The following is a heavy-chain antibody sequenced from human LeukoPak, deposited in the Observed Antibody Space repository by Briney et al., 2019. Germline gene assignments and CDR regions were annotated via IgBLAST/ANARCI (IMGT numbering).Heavy chain of an antibody. J-gene: IGHJ5*02. CDR2: LYHSGRI. CDR3: AREVRSAWASFDP. D-gene: IGHD1-26*01. Sequence: PSETLSLTCTVSGYSISSGYYWAWIRQPPGKGLECIGSLYHSGRIDYNPALKSRDTISVDTSKNQFSLKLTSVTAADTAIYYCAREVRSAWASFDPWGQGTLVTVSS. V-gene: IGHV4-38-2*02. CDR1: GYSISSGYY.